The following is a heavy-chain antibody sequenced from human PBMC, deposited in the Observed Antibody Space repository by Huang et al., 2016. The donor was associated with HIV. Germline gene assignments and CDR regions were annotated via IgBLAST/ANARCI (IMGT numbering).Heavy chain of an antibody. J-gene: IGHJ4*02. D-gene: IGHD3-9*01. CDR3: ATGFDVFFDF. CDR1: EYTLTELS. Sequence: QVQLVQSRAEVKKPGASVKVSCKVSEYTLTELSIHWVRQPPGKRLEWMGGFDPEMGETIYAQKFQGRVTMTEDTSTETAFMELSGLRPEDTAVYYCATGFDVFFDFWGQGTLVTVSS. V-gene: IGHV1-24*01. CDR2: FDPEMGET.